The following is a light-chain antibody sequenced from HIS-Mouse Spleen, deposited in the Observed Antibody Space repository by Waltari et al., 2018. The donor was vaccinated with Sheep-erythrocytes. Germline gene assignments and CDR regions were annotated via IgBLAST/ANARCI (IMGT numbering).Light chain of an antibody. CDR2: DVS. J-gene: IGLJ2*01. Sequence: QSALTQPRSVSGSPGQSVTISCTGTSSDVGGYNYVSWYQQHPGKAPKLMIYDVSKRPSGVPVRFSGSKSSNTASLTISGLQAEDEADYYCCSYAGSYTVVFGGGTKLTVL. CDR3: CSYAGSYTVV. V-gene: IGLV2-11*01. CDR1: SSDVGGYNY.